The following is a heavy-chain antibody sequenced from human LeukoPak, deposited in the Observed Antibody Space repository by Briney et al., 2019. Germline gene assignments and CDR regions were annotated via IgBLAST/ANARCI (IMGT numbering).Heavy chain of an antibody. J-gene: IGHJ4*02. D-gene: IGHD4-17*01. Sequence: GGSLRLSCAASGFTFRSYGMHWVRQAPGKGLEWVAFIRYDGNNKYYGDSVKGRFTISRDNSKNTLYLQMNSPRAEDTAVYYCETDYGDYVFYWGQGTLVTVSS. CDR3: ETDYGDYVFY. CDR2: IRYDGNNK. V-gene: IGHV3-30*02. CDR1: GFTFRSYG.